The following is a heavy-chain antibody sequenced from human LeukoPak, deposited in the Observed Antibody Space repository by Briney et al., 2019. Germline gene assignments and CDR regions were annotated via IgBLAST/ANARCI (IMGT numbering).Heavy chain of an antibody. D-gene: IGHD6-19*01. Sequence: EASVKVSCKASGYTFTSYGISWVRQAPGQGLEWMGWISAYNGNTNYAQKLQGRVTMTTDTSTSTAYMELRSLRSDDTAVYYCARAGDHPGYSSGWYHDYWGQGTLVTVSS. V-gene: IGHV1-18*01. CDR2: ISAYNGNT. J-gene: IGHJ4*02. CDR3: ARAGDHPGYSSGWYHDY. CDR1: GYTFTSYG.